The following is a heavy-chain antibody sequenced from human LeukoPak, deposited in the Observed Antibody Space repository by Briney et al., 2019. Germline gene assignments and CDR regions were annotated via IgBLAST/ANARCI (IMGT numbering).Heavy chain of an antibody. CDR2: IIPIFGTA. CDR3: ARVGYYDSSGYYYSPYYFDY. CDR1: GGTFSSYA. V-gene: IGHV1-69*01. Sequence: SVKVSCKASGGTFSSYAISWVRQAPGQGLEWMGGIIPIFGTANYAQKFQGRVTITADESTSTAYMELSSLRSEDTAVYYCARVGYYDSSGYYYSPYYFDYWGQGTLVTVSS. D-gene: IGHD3-22*01. J-gene: IGHJ4*02.